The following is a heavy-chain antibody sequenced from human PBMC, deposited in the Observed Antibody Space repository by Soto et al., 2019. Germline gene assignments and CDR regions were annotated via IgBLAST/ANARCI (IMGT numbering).Heavy chain of an antibody. CDR3: ARGRCSTTWYAGLDP. Sequence: QVQLVESGGGVAQPGRSLRLSCAASGFTFSSYAMHWVRQAPGKGLEWVAVISYDGRNEYSADSVKGRFTISRDNSKNTLYLQMNSLRTEDTAVYYCARGRCSTTWYAGLDPWGQGTLVTVSS. D-gene: IGHD6-13*01. V-gene: IGHV3-30*04. CDR1: GFTFSSYA. J-gene: IGHJ5*02. CDR2: ISYDGRNE.